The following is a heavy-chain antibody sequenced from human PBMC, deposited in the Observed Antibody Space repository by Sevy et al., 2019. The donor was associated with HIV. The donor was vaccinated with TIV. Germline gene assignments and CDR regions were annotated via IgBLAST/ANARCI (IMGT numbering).Heavy chain of an antibody. Sequence: ASVKVSCKASGGTFSNNAVNWVRQAPGQGLEWLARIIPVFGTTNYAQKFQGRVTITADESTSTAYMELNSPRSEDAAVCYCASGIVDSFFDSWGQGTLVTVSS. CDR1: GGTFSNNA. CDR3: ASGIVDSFFDS. J-gene: IGHJ4*02. V-gene: IGHV1-69*13. CDR2: IIPVFGTT. D-gene: IGHD1-26*01.